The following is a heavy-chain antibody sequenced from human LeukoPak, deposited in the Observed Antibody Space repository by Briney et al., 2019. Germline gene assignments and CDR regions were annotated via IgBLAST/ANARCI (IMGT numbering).Heavy chain of an antibody. CDR2: IRSDGRDK. Sequence: PGGSLRLSCAASGFTFSSYDIHWVRQAPGKGLEWVALIRSDGRDKYYADSVKGRFTISRDNSKNTLYLQMNSLRAEDTAAYYCATRKGNYMDVWGKGTTVTVSS. D-gene: IGHD6-13*01. CDR1: GFTFSSYD. CDR3: ATRKGNYMDV. J-gene: IGHJ6*03. V-gene: IGHV3-30*02.